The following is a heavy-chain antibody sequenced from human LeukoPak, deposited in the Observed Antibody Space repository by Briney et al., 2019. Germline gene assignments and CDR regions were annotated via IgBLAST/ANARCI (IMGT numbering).Heavy chain of an antibody. Sequence: GESVSLSCLASGFTFCFYYVFCMREARGKGLEWGSHISSSGSTIYYAASVKGRFTISRENSKNTLYLKMNSLRAEDTAVYYCAKDRHSSSWRFDYWGQGTLVTVSS. CDR1: GFTFCFYY. CDR3: AKDRHSSSWRFDY. CDR2: ISSSGSTI. J-gene: IGHJ4*02. D-gene: IGHD6-13*01. V-gene: IGHV3-11*01.